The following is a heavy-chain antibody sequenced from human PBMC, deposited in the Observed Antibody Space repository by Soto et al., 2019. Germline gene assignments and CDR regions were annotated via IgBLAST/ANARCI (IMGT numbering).Heavy chain of an antibody. D-gene: IGHD6-13*01. V-gene: IGHV1-18*04. Sequence: ASVKVSCKASGYTFTSYGISWVRQAPGQGLEWMGWISAYNGNTNYAQKLQGRVTMTTDTSTSTAYMELRSLRSDDAAVYYCARVGYSSSWYWFDPWGQGTLVTVSS. CDR3: ARVGYSSSWYWFDP. CDR1: GYTFTSYG. CDR2: ISAYNGNT. J-gene: IGHJ5*02.